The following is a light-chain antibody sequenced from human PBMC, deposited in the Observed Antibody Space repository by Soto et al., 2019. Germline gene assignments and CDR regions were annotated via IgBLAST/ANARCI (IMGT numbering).Light chain of an antibody. Sequence: ENVLTQSPGTLSLSPGERATLSCRASQSVSSSFLAWYQQKPGQAPRLLLYRASSRATGIPDRFSGSGSGTDFTLTISRLEPEDFAVYYCQQYVSAPWTFGQGTKVEIK. CDR2: RAS. V-gene: IGKV3-20*01. J-gene: IGKJ1*01. CDR1: QSVSSSF. CDR3: QQYVSAPWT.